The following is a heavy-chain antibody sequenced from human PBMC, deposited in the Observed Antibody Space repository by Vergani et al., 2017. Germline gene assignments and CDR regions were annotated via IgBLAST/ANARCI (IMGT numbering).Heavy chain of an antibody. Sequence: QVQLVQSGAEVKKPGSSVKVSCKASGGTFSSYAISWVRQAPGQGLEWMGRIIPIFGTANYAQKFQGRVTITADESTSTAYMELSNLRSEDTAVYYCARVVPEYSSFVGKHYYYYYGMDVWGQGTTVTVAS. CDR2: IIPIFGTA. D-gene: IGHD6-6*01. J-gene: IGHJ6*02. V-gene: IGHV1-69*18. CDR1: GGTFSSYA. CDR3: ARVVPEYSSFVGKHYYYYYGMDV.